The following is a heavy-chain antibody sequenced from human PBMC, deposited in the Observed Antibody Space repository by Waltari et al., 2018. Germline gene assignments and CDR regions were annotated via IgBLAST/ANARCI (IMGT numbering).Heavy chain of an antibody. CDR1: GGSFSGYY. Sequence: QVQLQQWGAGLLKPSETLSLTCAVYGGSFSGYYWSWIRQPPGKGLEWIGEINHRRSTNDNPSLKSRVTISVDTSKNQFSLKLSSVTAADTAVYYCARGRRYLGATTWSGRNSKNFDYWGQGTLVTVSS. CDR2: INHRRST. V-gene: IGHV4-34*01. J-gene: IGHJ4*02. D-gene: IGHD1-26*01. CDR3: ARGRRYLGATTWSGRNSKNFDY.